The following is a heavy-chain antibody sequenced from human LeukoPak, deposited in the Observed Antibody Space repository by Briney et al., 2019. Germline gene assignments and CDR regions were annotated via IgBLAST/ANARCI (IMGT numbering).Heavy chain of an antibody. CDR2: ISGSGGST. J-gene: IGHJ4*02. Sequence: PGGSLRLSCAASGFTFSSYSMNWVRQAPGKGLEWVSAISGSGGSTYYADSVKGRFTISRDNSKNTLYLQMNSLRVEDTAVYYCAKEWDMVRGTFDYWGQGTLVTVSS. CDR1: GFTFSSYS. D-gene: IGHD3-10*01. CDR3: AKEWDMVRGTFDY. V-gene: IGHV3-23*01.